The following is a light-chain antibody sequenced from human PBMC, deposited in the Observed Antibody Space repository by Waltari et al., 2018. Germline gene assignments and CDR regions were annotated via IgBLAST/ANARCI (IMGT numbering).Light chain of an antibody. V-gene: IGLV3-19*01. CDR1: SLRTYY. J-gene: IGLJ2*01. CDR3: NSRDNSGNHWI. CDR2: GKD. Sequence: SSELTQDPAVSVALGQTVRITCQGDSLRTYYASWYQQKPGQAPVLVIFGKDNQASGIPDRFSDSSSGNTAALTITGAQAEDEAYYYCNSRDNSGNHWIFGGGTKLTVL.